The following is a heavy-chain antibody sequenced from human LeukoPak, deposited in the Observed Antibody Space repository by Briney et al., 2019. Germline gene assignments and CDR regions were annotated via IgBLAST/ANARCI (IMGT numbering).Heavy chain of an antibody. V-gene: IGHV4-39*07. Sequence: PLETLSLTCTVSGGSISSSSYYWGWIRQPPGKGLEWIGSIYYSGSTYYNPSLKSRVTISVDTSKNQFSLKLSSVTAADTAVYYCARGRHSHYYYGSGSYRDWFDPWGQGTLVTVSS. CDR3: ARGRHSHYYYGSGSYRDWFDP. CDR2: IYYSGST. CDR1: GGSISSSSYY. J-gene: IGHJ5*02. D-gene: IGHD3-10*01.